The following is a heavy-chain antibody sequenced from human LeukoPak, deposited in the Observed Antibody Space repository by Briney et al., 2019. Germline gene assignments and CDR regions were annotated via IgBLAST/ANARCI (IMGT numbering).Heavy chain of an antibody. CDR2: INPNSGGT. CDR1: GYTFTGYY. J-gene: IGHJ4*02. Sequence: ASLKVSFKASGYTFTGYYMHRVGQAPGQGLELIGWINPNSGGTNYAQKFQGRVTMTRDTSISTAYMELSRLRSDDTAVYYCGRGSVAAAGTPFDYWGQGTLVTVSS. V-gene: IGHV1-2*02. CDR3: GRGSVAAAGTPFDY. D-gene: IGHD6-13*01.